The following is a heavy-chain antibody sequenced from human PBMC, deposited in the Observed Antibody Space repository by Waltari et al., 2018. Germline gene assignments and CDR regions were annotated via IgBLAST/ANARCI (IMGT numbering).Heavy chain of an antibody. CDR2: INHSGST. J-gene: IGHJ5*02. Sequence: QVQLQQWGAGLLKPSETLSLTCAVYGGSFSGYYWRWIRPPPGKGLEWIGEINHSGSTNYNPSLKSRVTISVDTSKNQFSLKLSSVTAADTAVYYCAHTYCGGDCYSQGWFDPWGQGTLVTVSS. V-gene: IGHV4-34*01. D-gene: IGHD2-21*02. CDR3: AHTYCGGDCYSQGWFDP. CDR1: GGSFSGYY.